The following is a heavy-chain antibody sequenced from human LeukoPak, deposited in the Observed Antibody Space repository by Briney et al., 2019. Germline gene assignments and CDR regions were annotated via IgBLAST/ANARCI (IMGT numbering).Heavy chain of an antibody. Sequence: AGGSLRLSCAASGFTFSSYAMHWVRQAPGEGLEWVAVIWYDGSNKYYGDSVKGRFTISRDNSKNTLYLHVNSLRAEDTAVYYCARSPSGSGWTIDYWSQGTLVTVSS. CDR2: IWYDGSNK. J-gene: IGHJ4*02. D-gene: IGHD6-19*01. V-gene: IGHV3-33*01. CDR3: ARSPSGSGWTIDY. CDR1: GFTFSSYA.